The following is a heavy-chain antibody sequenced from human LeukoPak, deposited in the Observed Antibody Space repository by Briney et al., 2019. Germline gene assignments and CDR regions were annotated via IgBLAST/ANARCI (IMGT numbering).Heavy chain of an antibody. D-gene: IGHD5-12*01. CDR1: GGSISSGSYY. V-gene: IGHV4-61*02. J-gene: IGHJ4*02. CDR3: AVATILNFDY. Sequence: SQTLSLTCTVSGGSISSGSYYWSWIRQPAGKGLEWIGRIYTSGSTNYNPSLKSRVTISVDTSKNQFSLKLSSVTAADTAVYYCAVATILNFDYWGQGTLVTVSS. CDR2: IYTSGST.